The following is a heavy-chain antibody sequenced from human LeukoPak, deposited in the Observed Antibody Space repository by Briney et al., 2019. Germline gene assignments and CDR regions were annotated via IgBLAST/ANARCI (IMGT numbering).Heavy chain of an antibody. CDR3: ARLLAYNSGGEAFDH. Sequence: GGSLRLSCTTSGFTFGDYAMNWVRQAPGKGLEWVGFIRSKVYDGTTEYAASVKGRFTISGDDSKSIAFLQMNSLNTEDTAVYYCARLLAYNSGGEAFDHWGQGTLVTVSS. CDR2: IRSKVYDGTT. J-gene: IGHJ4*02. V-gene: IGHV3-49*04. D-gene: IGHD1-20*01. CDR1: GFTFGDYA.